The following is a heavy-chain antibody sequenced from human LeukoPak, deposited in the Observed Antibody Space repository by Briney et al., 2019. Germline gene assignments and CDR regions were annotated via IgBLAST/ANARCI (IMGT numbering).Heavy chain of an antibody. CDR1: GFTFSRYA. J-gene: IGHJ1*01. CDR3: AKDIAAFQH. CDR2: ISGSGGRI. Sequence: GGSLRLSCAASGFTFSRYAMSWVRQAPGKGLEWVSAISGSGGRIDNADSVKGRFTISRDNSKNTLYLQMNSLRAEDTAVYYCAKDIAAFQHWGQGTLVTVSS. D-gene: IGHD2-15*01. V-gene: IGHV3-23*01.